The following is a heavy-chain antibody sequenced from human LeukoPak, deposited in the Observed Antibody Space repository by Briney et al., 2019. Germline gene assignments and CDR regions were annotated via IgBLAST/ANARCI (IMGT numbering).Heavy chain of an antibody. CDR3: ATSSVTTSYNYYYYMHV. V-gene: IGHV3-30*02. Sequence: GGSLRLSCTASGFTFSNYGMHWVRQAPGKGLEWVAFIRYDGSNKYYADSVKGRFTISRDNSKNTLYLQTNSLRPEDTAVYYCATSSVTTSYNYYYYMHVWGKGTTVTVSS. CDR2: IRYDGSNK. J-gene: IGHJ6*03. CDR1: GFTFSNYG. D-gene: IGHD4-11*01.